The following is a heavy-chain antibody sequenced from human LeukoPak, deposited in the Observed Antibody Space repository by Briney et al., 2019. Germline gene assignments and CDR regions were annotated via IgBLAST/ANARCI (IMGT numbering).Heavy chain of an antibody. J-gene: IGHJ4*02. CDR3: ARGGNYAPFDY. D-gene: IGHD2-2*01. CDR2: ISDTGSRI. V-gene: IGHV3-48*03. CDR1: GFTFGNEE. Sequence: PGGSLRLSCVVSGFTFGNEEMNWVGQVPGTGLEWIAYISDTGSRITYGDSVKGRFTISRDNAKNSLYLQMNSLRVEDTPIYYCARGGNYAPFDYWGQGALVAVSS.